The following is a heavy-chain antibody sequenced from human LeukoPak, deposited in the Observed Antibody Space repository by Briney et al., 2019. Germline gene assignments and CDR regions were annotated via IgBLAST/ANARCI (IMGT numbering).Heavy chain of an antibody. J-gene: IGHJ4*02. CDR1: GYSFTSYW. CDR2: IYPGDSDT. D-gene: IGHD1-26*01. CDR3: ARTIVGATHHFDY. Sequence: KISCKGSGYSFTSYWIGWVRQMPGKGLGWMGIIYPGDSDTRYSPSFQGQVTISADKSISTAYLQWSSLKASDTAMYYCARTIVGATHHFDYWGQGTLVTVSS. V-gene: IGHV5-51*01.